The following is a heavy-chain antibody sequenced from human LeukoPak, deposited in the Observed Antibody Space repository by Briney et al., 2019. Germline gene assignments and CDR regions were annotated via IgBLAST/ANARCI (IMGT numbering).Heavy chain of an antibody. V-gene: IGHV3-11*01. CDR3: AKDRHAPGRYCSSTSCFPFDS. CDR1: GFTFSDYY. CDR2: ISSSGSTI. Sequence: GGSLRLSCAASGFTFSDYYMSWIRQAPGKGLEWVSYISSSGSTIYYADSVKGRLTISRDNAKNSLYLQMNSLRAEDTAVYYCAKDRHAPGRYCSSTSCFPFDSWGQGTLVTVSS. D-gene: IGHD2-2*01. J-gene: IGHJ5*01.